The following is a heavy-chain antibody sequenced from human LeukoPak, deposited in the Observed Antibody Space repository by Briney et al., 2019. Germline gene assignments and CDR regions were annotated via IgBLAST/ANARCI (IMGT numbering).Heavy chain of an antibody. Sequence: QPGGSLRLSCAASGFTFSSYGMHWVRQAPGKGLEWVAFIRNDGSNKYYADSVKGGFTISRDNSKKTVYLQMNNLRAEDTAVYYCAKGGSSDYLVYWGQGTLVTVSS. CDR3: AKGGSSDYLVY. J-gene: IGHJ4*02. CDR2: IRNDGSNK. V-gene: IGHV3-30*02. CDR1: GFTFSSYG. D-gene: IGHD6-19*01.